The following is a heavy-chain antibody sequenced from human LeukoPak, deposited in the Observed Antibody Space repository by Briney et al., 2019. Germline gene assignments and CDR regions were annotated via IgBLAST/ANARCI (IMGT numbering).Heavy chain of an antibody. CDR3: AKVPYIVVVPAATREAGFDY. Sequence: PGGSLRLSCAASGFTFSSYAMSWVRQAPGKGLEWVSAISGSDGSTYYADSVKGRFTISRDNSKNTLYLQMNSLRAEDTAVYYCAKVPYIVVVPAATREAGFDYWGQGTLVTVSS. V-gene: IGHV3-23*01. D-gene: IGHD2-2*01. CDR2: ISGSDGST. J-gene: IGHJ4*02. CDR1: GFTFSSYA.